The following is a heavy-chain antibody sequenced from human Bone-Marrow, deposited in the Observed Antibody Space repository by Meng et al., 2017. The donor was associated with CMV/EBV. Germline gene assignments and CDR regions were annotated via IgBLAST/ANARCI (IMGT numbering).Heavy chain of an antibody. J-gene: IGHJ2*01. CDR1: GFTFSSYW. CDR2: IKQDGSEK. D-gene: IGHD2-21*01. V-gene: IGHV3-7*01. CDR3: ANQGGDGEEDWYFDL. Sequence: ETLSLTCAASGFTFSSYWMSWVRQAPGKGLEWVANIKQDGSEKYYVDSVKGRFTISRDNAKNSLYLQMNSLRAEDTAVYYCANQGGDGEEDWYFDLWGRGTLVTVSS.